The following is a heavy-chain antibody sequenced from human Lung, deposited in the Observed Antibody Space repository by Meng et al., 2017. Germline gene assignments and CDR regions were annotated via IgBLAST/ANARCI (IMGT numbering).Heavy chain of an antibody. V-gene: IGHV4/OR15-8*02. CDR2: IYHGGDT. J-gene: IGHJ4*02. D-gene: IGHD6-19*01. CDR1: GGSISSIDW. Sequence: VRLQKSGPGLVKPSGTLSLPCVFSGGSISSIDWWSWVRQPPGKGLEWIGEIYHGGDTNYNPSLKSRVTIAIDRSKNQFSLKLSSVTAADTAVYYCASWIYSCGWQWGQGTLVTVSS. CDR3: ASWIYSCGWQ.